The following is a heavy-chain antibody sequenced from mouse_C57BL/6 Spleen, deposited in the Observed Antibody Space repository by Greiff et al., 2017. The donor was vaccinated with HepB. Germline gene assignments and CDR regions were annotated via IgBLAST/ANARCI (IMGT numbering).Heavy chain of an antibody. V-gene: IGHV1-9*01. J-gene: IGHJ2*01. D-gene: IGHD4-1*01. CDR2: ILPRSGST. Sequence: VQLVESGAELLKPGASVKLSCKATGYTFTGYWIEWVKQRPGHGLEWIGEILPRSGSTNYNKKFKGKATFTADTSSNTAYMQLSSLTTEDSAIYYCARAGTFDYWGQGTTLTVSS. CDR3: ARAGTFDY. CDR1: GYTFTGYW.